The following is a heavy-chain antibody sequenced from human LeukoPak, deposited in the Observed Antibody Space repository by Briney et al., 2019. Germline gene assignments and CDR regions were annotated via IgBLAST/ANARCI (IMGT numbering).Heavy chain of an antibody. D-gene: IGHD2-2*01. V-gene: IGHV3-48*03. CDR2: ISGSGSNGVTI. CDR3: ARRYCSSTSCLFDY. J-gene: IGHJ4*02. Sequence: GGSLRLSCVASGFTFSTYEMTWVRQAPGKGLEWISYISGSGSNGVTIYYADSVKGRFTISRDNAKNSLYLQMNSLRAEDTGVYYCARRYCSSTSCLFDYWGQGTLVTVSS. CDR1: GFTFSTYE.